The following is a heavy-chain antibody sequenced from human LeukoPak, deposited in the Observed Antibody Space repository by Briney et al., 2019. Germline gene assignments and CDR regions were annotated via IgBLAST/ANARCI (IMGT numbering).Heavy chain of an antibody. Sequence: PGGSLRLSCAASGFTFSSYSMNWVRQAPGKGLEWVSSISSSSSYIYYADSVKGRFTISRDNAKNSLYLQMNSLRAEDTAVYYCAREDYYYDSSGYYSLDAFDIWGQGTMVTVSS. J-gene: IGHJ3*02. D-gene: IGHD3-22*01. V-gene: IGHV3-21*01. CDR2: ISSSSSYI. CDR1: GFTFSSYS. CDR3: AREDYYYDSSGYYSLDAFDI.